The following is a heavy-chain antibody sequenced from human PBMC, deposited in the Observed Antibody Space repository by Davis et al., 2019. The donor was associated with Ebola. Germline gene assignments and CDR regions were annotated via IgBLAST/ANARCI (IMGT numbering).Heavy chain of an antibody. CDR3: AKGTVQGSFDY. V-gene: IGHV3-23*01. CDR1: GFTFSSYA. J-gene: IGHJ4*02. Sequence: LSLTCAASGFTFSSYAMSWVRQAPGKGLEWVSAISGSGGSTYYADSVKGRFTISRDNSKNTPYLQMNSLRAEDTAVYYCAKGTVQGSFDYWGQGTLVTVSS. D-gene: IGHD3-10*01. CDR2: ISGSGGST.